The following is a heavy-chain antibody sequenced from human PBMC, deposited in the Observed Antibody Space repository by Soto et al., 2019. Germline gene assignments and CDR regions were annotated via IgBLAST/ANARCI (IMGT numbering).Heavy chain of an antibody. V-gene: IGHV4-59*01. D-gene: IGHD5-18*01. CDR2: VYYNGDT. Sequence: QVQLQESGPGLVKPSETLSLTCIVSGDSMSTNYWQWIRQPPGKALEWIGYVYYNGDTNYNPSLNSRLPTSADTSRNQRSPRRSPGTAADTAVYYCARGGTTMVKYCFDYWGQGALVTVSS. CDR3: ARGGTTMVKYCFDY. J-gene: IGHJ4*02. CDR1: GDSMSTNY.